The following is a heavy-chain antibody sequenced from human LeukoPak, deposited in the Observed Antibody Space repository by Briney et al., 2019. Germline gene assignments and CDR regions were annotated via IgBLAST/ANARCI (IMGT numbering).Heavy chain of an antibody. V-gene: IGHV4-39*07. CDR3: ARGSSLAASRVPWFDP. D-gene: IGHD6-13*01. CDR1: GGSISSSSYY. Sequence: SETLSLTCTVSGGSISSSSYYWGWIRQPPGKGLEWIGSIYYSGSTYYNPSLKSRVTISVDTSKNQFSLKLSSVTAADTAVYYCARGSSLAASRVPWFDPWGQGTLVTVSS. CDR2: IYYSGST. J-gene: IGHJ5*02.